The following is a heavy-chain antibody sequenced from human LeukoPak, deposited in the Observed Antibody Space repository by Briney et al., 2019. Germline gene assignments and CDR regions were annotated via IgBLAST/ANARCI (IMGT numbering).Heavy chain of an antibody. D-gene: IGHD5-24*01. CDR2: IKQDGSEK. V-gene: IGHV3-7*01. CDR3: ARVGGWLLRAFDI. J-gene: IGHJ3*02. Sequence: QAGGSLRLSCAASGFTFSSYWMSWVRQAPGKGLEWVANIKQDGSEKYYVDSVKGRFTISRDNAKNSLCLQMNSLRAEDSAVYYCARVGGWLLRAFDIWGQGTMVTVSS. CDR1: GFTFSSYW.